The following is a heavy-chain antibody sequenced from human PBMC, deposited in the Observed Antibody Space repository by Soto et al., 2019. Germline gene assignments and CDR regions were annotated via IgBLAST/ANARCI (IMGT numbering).Heavy chain of an antibody. CDR1: GFTFSNAW. D-gene: IGHD2-15*01. V-gene: IGHV3-15*01. CDR3: TRDATDCSGGSCYGDY. CDR2: IKSKTDGGTT. J-gene: IGHJ4*02. Sequence: SLRLSFAASGFTFSNAWMSWVRQAPGKGLEWVGRIKSKTDGGTTDYAAPVKGRFTISRDDSKSIAYLQMNSLKTEDTAVYYCTRDATDCSGGSCYGDYWGQGTLVTVSS.